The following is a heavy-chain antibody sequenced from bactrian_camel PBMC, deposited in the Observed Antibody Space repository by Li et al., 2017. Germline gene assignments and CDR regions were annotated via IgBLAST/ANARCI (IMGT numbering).Heavy chain of an antibody. CDR1: GFSFDDSD. Sequence: QLVESGGGSVQAGETLRLSCTASGFSFDDSDMGWYRQAPGNECELVSTISSDGTTYYADSVKGRFTISRDNAENTVYLQMNSLKSEDTALYYCATGVTGYSGGNYYRYSDWGQGTQVTVS. CDR2: ISSDGTT. D-gene: IGHD2*01. CDR3: ATGVTGYSGGNYYRYSD. J-gene: IGHJ4*01. V-gene: IGHV3S63*01.